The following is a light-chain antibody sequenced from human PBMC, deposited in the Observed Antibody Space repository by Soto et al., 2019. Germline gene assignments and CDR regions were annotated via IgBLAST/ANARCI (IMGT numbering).Light chain of an antibody. V-gene: IGKV3-20*01. Sequence: EILLTQSPGTLSLSPGERATLSCRDSQSISSSYLSWYQLKPGQAPRLLIYGASSRATGIPDRFSGSGSGTDFTLTISRLEPEDFAVYYCQQYGYSFRAFGQGTKVEL. CDR2: GAS. CDR3: QQYGYSFRA. CDR1: QSISSSY. J-gene: IGKJ1*01.